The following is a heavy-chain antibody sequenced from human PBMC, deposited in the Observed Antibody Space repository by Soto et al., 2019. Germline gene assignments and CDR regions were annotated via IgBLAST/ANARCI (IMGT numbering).Heavy chain of an antibody. CDR3: ARVPRYDTWYFDY. CDR2: LWNDGSRE. D-gene: IGHD3-22*01. CDR1: GFSVSTHV. J-gene: IGHJ4*02. Sequence: QVQLVESGGGVVQPGRSLRLSCTASGFSVSTHVIHWVRQAPGKGLEWVAVLWNDGSREYYAESVKGRFTISRDNSKNTMYMQMNSLRAEDTAVYYCARVPRYDTWYFDYWGQGTLATVSS. V-gene: IGHV3-33*01.